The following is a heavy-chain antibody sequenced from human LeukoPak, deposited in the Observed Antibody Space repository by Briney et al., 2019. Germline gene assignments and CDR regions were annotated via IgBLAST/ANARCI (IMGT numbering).Heavy chain of an antibody. CDR2: INHSGST. CDR1: GGSFSGYY. D-gene: IGHD2-15*01. J-gene: IGHJ4*02. CDR3: ARGPHRRGPLDY. Sequence: SETLSLTCAVYGGSFSGYYWSWIRQPPGKGLEWIGEINHSGSTNYNPSLKSRVTISVDTPKNQFSLKLSSVTAADTAVYYCARGPHRRGPLDYWGQGTLVTVSS. V-gene: IGHV4-34*01.